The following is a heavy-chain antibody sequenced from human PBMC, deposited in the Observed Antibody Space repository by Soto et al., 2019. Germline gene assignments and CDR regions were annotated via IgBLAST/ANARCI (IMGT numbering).Heavy chain of an antibody. V-gene: IGHV4-34*01. J-gene: IGHJ6*03. CDR3: ARETRSTILGTPAYYYYMDV. CDR1: GGSFSGYY. Sequence: QVQLQQWGAGLLKPSETLSLTCAVYGGSFSGYYWSWIRQPPGKGLEWIGEINHSGSTNYNPSIKRRVTISVHTSKNQFSLKLSSVTAADTAVYYCARETRSTILGTPAYYYYMDVWGQGTTVTGSS. CDR2: INHSGST. D-gene: IGHD3-3*01.